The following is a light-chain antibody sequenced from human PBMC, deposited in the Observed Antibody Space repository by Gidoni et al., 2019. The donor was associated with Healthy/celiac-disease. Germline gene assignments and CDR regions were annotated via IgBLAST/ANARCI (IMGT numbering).Light chain of an antibody. CDR2: AAS. J-gene: IGKJ2*03. CDR3: QQSYSTPPADS. V-gene: IGKV1-39*01. Sequence: DIHLTHSPSSLSASVVDRVTITCRASQSISSYLNWYQQKPGKAPKLLIYAASSLQSGVPSRFSGSGSGTDFTLTISSLQPEDVATYYCQQSYSTPPADSFGQGTKLEIK. CDR1: QSISSY.